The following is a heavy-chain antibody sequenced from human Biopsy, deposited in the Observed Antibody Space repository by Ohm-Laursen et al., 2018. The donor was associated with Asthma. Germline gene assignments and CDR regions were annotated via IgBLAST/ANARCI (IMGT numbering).Heavy chain of an antibody. CDR1: GFSLTTTGMS. CDR2: IDWDDDK. J-gene: IGHJ3*02. D-gene: IGHD1-14*01. CDR3: ARIPEVGTNSFDI. Sequence: AQTLTLTCTFSGFSLTTTGMSVSWIRQPPGKALEWLALIDWDDDKYYSASLKTRLTISKDSSKNQVVLTMTNVDPVDTATYFCARIPEVGTNSFDIWGQGTMVTVSS. V-gene: IGHV2-70*01.